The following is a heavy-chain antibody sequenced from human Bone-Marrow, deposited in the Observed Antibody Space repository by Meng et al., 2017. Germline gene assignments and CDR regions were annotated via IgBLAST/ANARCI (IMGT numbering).Heavy chain of an antibody. CDR1: GFTFSDYY. Sequence: ESLKISCAASGFTFSDYYMSWIRQPPGKGLEWIGSIYYSGSTYYNPSLKSRVTISVDTSKNQFSLKLSSVTAADTAVYYCARGNCSSTSCYRKWFDPWGQGTLVTVSS. CDR2: IYYSGST. CDR3: ARGNCSSTSCYRKWFDP. J-gene: IGHJ5*02. V-gene: IGHV4-38-2*01. D-gene: IGHD2-2*01.